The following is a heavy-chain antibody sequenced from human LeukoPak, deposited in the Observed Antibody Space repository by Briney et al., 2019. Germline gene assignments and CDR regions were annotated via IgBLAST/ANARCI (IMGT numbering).Heavy chain of an antibody. CDR2: IDNSGNT. Sequence: SETLSLTCIVSGGSINSYYWSWIRQPPGKGLEWIAYIDNSGNTNYNPPLKSRVTISVDTSRNEFSLKVTYVTAADTAVYYCARHLAARLGGARFSDYWGQGTLVTVSS. D-gene: IGHD2-21*01. V-gene: IGHV4-59*08. CDR3: ARHLAARLGGARFSDY. CDR1: GGSINSYY. J-gene: IGHJ4*02.